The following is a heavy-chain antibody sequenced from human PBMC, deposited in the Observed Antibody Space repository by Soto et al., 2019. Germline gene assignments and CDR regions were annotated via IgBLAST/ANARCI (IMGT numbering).Heavy chain of an antibody. CDR3: ARAPYSSSSGLDY. V-gene: IGHV4-34*01. D-gene: IGHD6-6*01. Sequence: SETLSLTCAVYGGSFSGYYWSWIRQPPGEGLEWIGEINHSGSTNYNPSLKSRVTISVDTSKNQFSLKLSSVTAADTAVYYCARAPYSSSSGLDYWGQGTLVTVSS. J-gene: IGHJ4*02. CDR1: GGSFSGYY. CDR2: INHSGST.